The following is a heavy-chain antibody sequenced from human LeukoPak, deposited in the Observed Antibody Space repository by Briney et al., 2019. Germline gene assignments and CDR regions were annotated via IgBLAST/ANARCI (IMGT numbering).Heavy chain of an antibody. CDR1: GFTVSSYY. V-gene: IGHV3-53*01. CDR2: LYRDGST. D-gene: IGHD4-23*01. J-gene: IGHJ4*02. CDR3: AREFSGNAVYDY. Sequence: GGSLRLSCAASGFTVSSYYMSWVRQSPGKGLEWVSVLYRDGSTYYADSVTGRFTISRDNSKNTLYLQMNSLRTEDTAVYYCAREFSGNAVYDYWGQRTLVTVSS.